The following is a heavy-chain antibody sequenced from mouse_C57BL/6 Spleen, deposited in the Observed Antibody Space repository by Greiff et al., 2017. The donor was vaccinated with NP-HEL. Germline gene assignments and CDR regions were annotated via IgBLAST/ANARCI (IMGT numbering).Heavy chain of an antibody. CDR2: INPSNGGT. J-gene: IGHJ1*03. V-gene: IGHV1-53*01. CDR1: GYTFTSYW. CDR3: ARKRDYYGSSYWYFDV. D-gene: IGHD1-1*01. Sequence: QVQLQQPGTELVKPGASVKLSCKASGYTFTSYWMHWVKQRPGQGLEWIGNINPSNGGTNYNEKFKSKATLTVDKSSSPAYMQLSSLTSEDSAVYYCARKRDYYGSSYWYFDVRGTGTTGNGPS.